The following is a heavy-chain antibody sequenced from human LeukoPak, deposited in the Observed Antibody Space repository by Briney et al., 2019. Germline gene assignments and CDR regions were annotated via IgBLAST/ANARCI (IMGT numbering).Heavy chain of an antibody. CDR1: GFIFNNHW. D-gene: IGHD2-2*01. V-gene: IGHV3-7*03. J-gene: IGHJ6*02. CDR3: ATTSFIVVVPAAMLGYYGMDV. CDR2: IKGDGSEQ. Sequence: GGSLRLSCAGSGFIFNNHWLGWVRQAPGKGLEWVANIKGDGSEQHYADSVKGRFTISRDNAKNSLYLQMNSLRVEDTAVYYCATTSFIVVVPAAMLGYYGMDVWGQGTTVTVSS.